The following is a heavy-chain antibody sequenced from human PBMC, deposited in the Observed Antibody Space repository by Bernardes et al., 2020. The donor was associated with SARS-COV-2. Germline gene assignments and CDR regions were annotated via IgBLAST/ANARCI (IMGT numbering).Heavy chain of an antibody. Sequence: GGSLRLSCAASGFTFSDYYMSWIRQAPGKGLEWVSYISSSGSTIYYADSVKGRFTISRDNSKNTLYLQMNSLRAEDTAVYYCAKDFPIAAAGTLADYWGQGTLVTVSS. J-gene: IGHJ4*02. CDR1: GFTFSDYY. CDR3: AKDFPIAAAGTLADY. CDR2: ISSSGSTI. V-gene: IGHV3-11*01. D-gene: IGHD6-13*01.